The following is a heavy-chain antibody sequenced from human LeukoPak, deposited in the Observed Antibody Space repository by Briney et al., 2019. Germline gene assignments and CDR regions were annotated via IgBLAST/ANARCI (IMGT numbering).Heavy chain of an antibody. CDR2: IKQDESEK. CDR1: GFTFSSYW. D-gene: IGHD3-22*01. CDR3: ARINTYYYDSSGFLRLDVTDY. J-gene: IGHJ4*02. Sequence: GGSLRLSCAASGFTFSSYWMSWVRQAPGKGLEWVANIKQDESEKYYVDSVKGRFTISRDNAKNSLYLQMNSLRAEDTAVYYCARINTYYYDSSGFLRLDVTDYWGQGTLVTVSS. V-gene: IGHV3-7*01.